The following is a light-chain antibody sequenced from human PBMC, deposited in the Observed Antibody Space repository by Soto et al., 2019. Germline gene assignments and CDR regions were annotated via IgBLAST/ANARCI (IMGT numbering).Light chain of an antibody. Sequence: EMMMTQSPATLSVSPGERATLSCRPSQSVGNNLAWYQQKPGQAPGLLIYDASTRATGIPARFSGSGSGTEFTLTISSLQSEDFAVYYCQQYNNWPMYTFGQGTKVDIK. J-gene: IGKJ2*01. V-gene: IGKV3-15*01. CDR3: QQYNNWPMYT. CDR1: QSVGNN. CDR2: DAS.